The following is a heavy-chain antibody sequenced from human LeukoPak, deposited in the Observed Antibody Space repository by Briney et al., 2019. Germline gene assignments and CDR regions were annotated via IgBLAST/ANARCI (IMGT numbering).Heavy chain of an antibody. Sequence: ASVTVSCKVSGYTLTELSMHWVRQAPGKGLEWMGGFDPEDGETIYAQKFQGRVTMTEDTSTDTAYMELSSLRSEDTAVYYCATVLRPEYSGSYRDWGQGTLVTVSS. CDR3: ATVLRPEYSGSYRD. D-gene: IGHD1-26*01. CDR2: FDPEDGET. V-gene: IGHV1-24*01. CDR1: GYTLTELS. J-gene: IGHJ4*02.